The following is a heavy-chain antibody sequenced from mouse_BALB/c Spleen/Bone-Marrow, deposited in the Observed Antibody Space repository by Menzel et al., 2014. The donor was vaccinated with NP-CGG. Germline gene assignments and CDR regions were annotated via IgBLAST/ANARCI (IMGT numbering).Heavy chain of an antibody. Sequence: EVNVVESGGGLVQPGGSLRLSCATSGFTFTDYYMNWVRQPPGKALEWLGFIRNKAYGYTTEYSASVKGRFTISRDNSQGILYLQVNSLRAEDSATYYCARDMGGILFDSWGQGTTLTVSS. J-gene: IGHJ2*01. CDR2: IRNKAYGYTT. D-gene: IGHD4-1*01. CDR3: ARDMGGILFDS. CDR1: GFTFTDYY. V-gene: IGHV7-3*02.